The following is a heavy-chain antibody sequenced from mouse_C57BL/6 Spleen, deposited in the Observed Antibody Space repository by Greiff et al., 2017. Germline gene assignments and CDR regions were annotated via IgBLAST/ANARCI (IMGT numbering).Heavy chain of an antibody. V-gene: IGHV6-6*01. D-gene: IGHD1-1*01. Sequence: VQLKESGGGLVQPGGSMKLSCAASGFTFSDAWMDWVRQSPEKGLEWVAEIRNKANNHATYYAESVKGRFTISRDDSKSSVYLQMNSLRAEDTGIYYCTRQNYYGSSYRYFDVWGTGTTVTVSS. CDR1: GFTFSDAW. CDR2: IRNKANNHAT. J-gene: IGHJ1*03. CDR3: TRQNYYGSSYRYFDV.